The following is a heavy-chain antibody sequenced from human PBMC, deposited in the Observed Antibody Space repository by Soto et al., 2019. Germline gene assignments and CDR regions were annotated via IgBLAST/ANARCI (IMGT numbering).Heavy chain of an antibody. V-gene: IGHV3-23*01. Sequence: PGVSLRLSCAASGFTFSSYAMSWARQAPGKGLEWVSAISGSGGSTYYADSVKGRFTISRDNSKNTLYLQMNSLRAEDTAVYYCAKAPLWFGELSVLDYWGQGTLVTVSS. J-gene: IGHJ4*02. CDR2: ISGSGGST. CDR3: AKAPLWFGELSVLDY. CDR1: GFTFSSYA. D-gene: IGHD3-10*01.